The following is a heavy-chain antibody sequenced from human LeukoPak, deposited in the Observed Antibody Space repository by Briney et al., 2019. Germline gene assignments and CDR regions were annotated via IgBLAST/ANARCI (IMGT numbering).Heavy chain of an antibody. J-gene: IGHJ6*03. Sequence: SETLSLTCTVSGGSISSGSYYWSWIRQPAGKGLEWIGRIYISGSTNYNPSLESRVTISVDASKNQFSLKLSSVTAADTAVYYCARDCGYYYYYMDVWGKGTTVTVSS. CDR3: ARDCGYYYYYMDV. V-gene: IGHV4-61*02. CDR1: GGSISSGSYY. CDR2: IYISGST. D-gene: IGHD2-21*01.